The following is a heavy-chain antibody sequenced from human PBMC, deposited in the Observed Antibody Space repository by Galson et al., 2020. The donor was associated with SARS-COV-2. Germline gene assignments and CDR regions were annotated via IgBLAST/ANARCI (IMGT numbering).Heavy chain of an antibody. Sequence: GESLKISCAASGFTFSSYWMSWVRQAPGKGLEWVANIKQDGSEKYYVDSVKGRFTISRDNAKNSLYLQMNSLRAEDTAVYYCARDQDSSGYYYGFDYWGQGTLVTVSS. V-gene: IGHV3-7*01. CDR3: ARDQDSSGYYYGFDY. D-gene: IGHD3-22*01. J-gene: IGHJ4*02. CDR2: IKQDGSEK. CDR1: GFTFSSYW.